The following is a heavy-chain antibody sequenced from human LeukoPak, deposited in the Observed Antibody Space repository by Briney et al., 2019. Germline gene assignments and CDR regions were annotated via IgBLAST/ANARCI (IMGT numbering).Heavy chain of an antibody. CDR1: GGSFSGYY. CDR3: ARANYDILTGYIGLDY. Sequence: SETLSLTCAVYGGSFSGYYWSWIRQPPGKGLEWIGEINHSGSTNYNPSLKSRVTISVDTSKNQFSLKLSSVTAADTAVYYCARANYDILTGYIGLDYWGQGTLVTVSS. V-gene: IGHV4-34*01. CDR2: INHSGST. D-gene: IGHD3-9*01. J-gene: IGHJ4*02.